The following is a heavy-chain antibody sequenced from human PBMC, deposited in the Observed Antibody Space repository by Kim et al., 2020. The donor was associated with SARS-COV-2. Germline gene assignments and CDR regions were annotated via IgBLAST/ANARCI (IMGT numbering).Heavy chain of an antibody. CDR3: ARGIPTYYDFWSGPRLYYFDY. J-gene: IGHJ4*02. V-gene: IGHV4-34*01. Sequence: SETLSLTCAVYGGSFSGYYWSWIRQPPGKGLEWIGEINHSGSTNYNPSLKSRVTISVDTSKNQFSLKLSSVTAADTAVYYCARGIPTYYDFWSGPRLYYFDYWGQGTLVTVSS. CDR2: INHSGST. CDR1: GGSFSGYY. D-gene: IGHD3-3*01.